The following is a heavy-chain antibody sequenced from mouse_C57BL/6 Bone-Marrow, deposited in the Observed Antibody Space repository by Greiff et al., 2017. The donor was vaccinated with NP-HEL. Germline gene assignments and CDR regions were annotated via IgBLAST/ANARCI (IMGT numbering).Heavy chain of an antibody. CDR3: ARDDGYSLFDY. CDR1: GYTFTDYY. Sequence: LVESGAELVRPGASVKLSCKASGYTFTDYYINWVKQRPGQGLEWIARIYPGSGNTYYNEKFKGKATLTAEKSSSTAYMQLSSLTSEDSAVYFCARDDGYSLFDYWGQGTTLTVSS. V-gene: IGHV1-76*01. D-gene: IGHD2-3*01. J-gene: IGHJ2*01. CDR2: IYPGSGNT.